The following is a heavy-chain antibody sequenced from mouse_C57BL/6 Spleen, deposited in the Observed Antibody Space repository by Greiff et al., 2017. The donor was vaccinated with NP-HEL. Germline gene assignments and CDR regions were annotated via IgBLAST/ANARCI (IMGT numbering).Heavy chain of an antibody. CDR1: GYTFPSYW. V-gene: IGHV1-59*01. J-gene: IGHJ4*01. Sequence: VQLQQSGAELVRPGTSVKLSCKASGYTFPSYWMHWVKQRPGQGLEWIGVIDPSDSYTNYNQKFKGKATLTVDTSSSTAYMQLSSLTSEDSAVYYCARPYDGYFAMDYWGQGTSVTVSS. D-gene: IGHD2-3*01. CDR2: IDPSDSYT. CDR3: ARPYDGYFAMDY.